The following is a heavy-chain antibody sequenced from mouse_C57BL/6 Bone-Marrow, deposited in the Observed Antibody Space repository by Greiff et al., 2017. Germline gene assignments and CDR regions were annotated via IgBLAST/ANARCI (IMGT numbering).Heavy chain of an antibody. CDR3: ARMGWSFDY. J-gene: IGHJ2*01. D-gene: IGHD2-3*01. CDR1: GYTFTSYW. Sequence: QVQLKQPGAELVKPGASVKLSCKASGYTFTSYWMQWVKQRPGQGLEWIGEIDPSDSYTNYNQKFKGKATLTVDKSSSTAYMQRSSLTSEDSAVYYCARMGWSFDYWGQGTTLTVSS. V-gene: IGHV1-50*01. CDR2: IDPSDSYT.